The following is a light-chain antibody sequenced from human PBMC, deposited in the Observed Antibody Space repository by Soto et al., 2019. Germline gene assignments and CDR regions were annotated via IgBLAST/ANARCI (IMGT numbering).Light chain of an antibody. CDR2: GAS. V-gene: IGKV3-20*01. CDR3: QQYGSSPGT. Sequence: EIVLTQSPGTLSLSPGERATLSCRASQSVSSSYLAWYQQKPGQAPRLLIYGASSRATGIPDRFSGSGSGTDFTLTIRRLETEHFAVYYCQQYGSSPGTFGQVTKV. J-gene: IGKJ1*01. CDR1: QSVSSSY.